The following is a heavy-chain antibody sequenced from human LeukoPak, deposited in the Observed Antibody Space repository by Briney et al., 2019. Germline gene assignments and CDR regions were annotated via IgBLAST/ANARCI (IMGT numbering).Heavy chain of an antibody. J-gene: IGHJ3*02. V-gene: IGHV1-69*05. CDR3: ARPSITIFGVDPGAFDI. CDR1: GGTFSSYA. CDR2: IIPIFGTA. Sequence: SVKVSCKASGGTFSSYAISWVRQAPGQGLEWMGRIIPIFGTANYAQKFQGRVTITTDESTSTAYMALSSLRSEDTAVYYCARPSITIFGVDPGAFDIWGQGTMVTVSS. D-gene: IGHD3-3*01.